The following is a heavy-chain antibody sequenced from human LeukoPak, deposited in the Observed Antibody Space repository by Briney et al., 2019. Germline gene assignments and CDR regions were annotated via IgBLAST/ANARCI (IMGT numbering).Heavy chain of an antibody. J-gene: IGHJ4*02. D-gene: IGHD3-22*01. Sequence: PSETLSLTCAVYGGSFSGYYWSWIRQPPGKGLEWVGEINHSGSTNYNPSLKSRVTISVDTSKNQFSLKLSSVTAADTAVYYCARGMHYYDSSGYPDYWGQGTLVTVSS. CDR1: GGSFSGYY. CDR2: INHSGST. CDR3: ARGMHYYDSSGYPDY. V-gene: IGHV4-34*01.